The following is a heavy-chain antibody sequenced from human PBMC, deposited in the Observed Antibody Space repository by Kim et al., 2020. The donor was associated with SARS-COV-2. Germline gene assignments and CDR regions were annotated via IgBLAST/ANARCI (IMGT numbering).Heavy chain of an antibody. V-gene: IGHV4-30-4*01. CDR1: GGSISSGDYY. CDR3: ARTLSITMVRGGTPWGWYFDY. J-gene: IGHJ4*02. CDR2: IYYSGST. Sequence: SETLSLTCTVSGGSISSGDYYWSWIRQPPGKGLEWIGYIYYSGSTYYNPSLKSRVTISVDTSKNQFSLKLSSVTAADTAVYYCARTLSITMVRGGTPWGWYFDYWGQGTLVTVSS. D-gene: IGHD3-10*01.